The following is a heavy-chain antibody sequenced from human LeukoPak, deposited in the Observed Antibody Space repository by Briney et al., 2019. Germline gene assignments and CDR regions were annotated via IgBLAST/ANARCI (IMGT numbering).Heavy chain of an antibody. J-gene: IGHJ6*02. CDR3: AKDGGRGYCTNGVCHYYYYYGMDV. CDR1: GFTFSSYG. V-gene: IGHV3-30*18. D-gene: IGHD2-8*01. Sequence: GGSLRLSCAASGFTFSSYGMHRVRQAPGKGLEGVAVISYDGSNKYYADSVKVRCTISRDNSKNTLYLQMNSLRAEDTAVYYCAKDGGRGYCTNGVCHYYYYYGMDVWGQGTTVTVSS. CDR2: ISYDGSNK.